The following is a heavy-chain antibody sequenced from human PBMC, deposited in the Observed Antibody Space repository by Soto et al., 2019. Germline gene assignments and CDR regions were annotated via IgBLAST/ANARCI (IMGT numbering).Heavy chain of an antibody. CDR2: IYHSGST. CDR1: RHSINSSNW. Sequence: SETLSLTCAVVRHSINSSNWWSGVREPPGKGLEWIGEIYHSGSTNYNPSLKSRVTISVDKSKNQFSLKLSSVTAADTAVYYCASQAAAGTYYYYYGMDVWGQGTTVS. J-gene: IGHJ6*02. CDR3: ASQAAAGTYYYYYGMDV. D-gene: IGHD6-13*01. V-gene: IGHV4-4*02.